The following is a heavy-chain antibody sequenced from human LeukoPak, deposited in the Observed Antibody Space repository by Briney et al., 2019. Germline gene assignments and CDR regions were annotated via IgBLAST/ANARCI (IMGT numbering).Heavy chain of an antibody. CDR2: ISSSSSTI. J-gene: IGHJ5*02. CDR1: GFTFSSYR. CDR3: ARDSGTTGEVKFDP. V-gene: IGHV3-48*01. Sequence: GGSLRLSCAASGFTFSSYRMNWVRQAPGKGLEWVSYISSSSSTIYYADSVKGRFTISRDNAKNSLYLQMNSLRAEDTAVYYCARDSGTTGEVKFDPWGQGTLVTVSS. D-gene: IGHD3-10*01.